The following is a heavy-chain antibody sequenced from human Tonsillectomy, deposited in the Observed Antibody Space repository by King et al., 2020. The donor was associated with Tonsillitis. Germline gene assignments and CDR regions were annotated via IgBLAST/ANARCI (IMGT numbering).Heavy chain of an antibody. Sequence: VQLVESGGGLVQPGGSLRLSCAASGFTFSNYAMSWVRQAPGKGLEWISGISGSGGITYYADSVKGRFTFSRDNSKNTLYLQMNSLSAEDTAVYYCAKDGLEQHLVRDFDSWGQGTLVTVSS. J-gene: IGHJ4*02. CDR1: GFTFSNYA. CDR2: ISGSGGIT. V-gene: IGHV3-23*04. D-gene: IGHD6-13*01. CDR3: AKDGLEQHLVRDFDS.